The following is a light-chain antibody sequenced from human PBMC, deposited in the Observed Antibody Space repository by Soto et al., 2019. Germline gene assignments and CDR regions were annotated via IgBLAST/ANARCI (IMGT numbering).Light chain of an antibody. CDR2: DAS. CDR3: QQYGSSTGT. CDR1: QSVGGS. V-gene: IGKV3-20*01. Sequence: EIVLTQSPGTLSLSPGERATLSCRASQSVGGSLAWYPQRPGQAPTLLIYDASYRDTGIPDRFSCGGAGTEFTLTISRLEHEDVAVDYCQQYGSSTGTFGQGTQVDIK. J-gene: IGKJ1*01.